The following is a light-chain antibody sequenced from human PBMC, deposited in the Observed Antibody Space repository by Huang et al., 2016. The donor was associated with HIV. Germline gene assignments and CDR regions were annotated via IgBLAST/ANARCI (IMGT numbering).Light chain of an antibody. J-gene: IGKJ2*01. CDR1: QGISSS. CDR2: AAS. V-gene: IGKV1-9*01. Sequence: IQLTQSPSSLSASVGDRVTITCRASQGISSSLAWYQQKTGKAPKLLSYAASTLHSGVPARFSGSGSGTDFTLAIGSLQPEDCATYYCQQFNTYPYTFGQGTKLQI. CDR3: QQFNTYPYT.